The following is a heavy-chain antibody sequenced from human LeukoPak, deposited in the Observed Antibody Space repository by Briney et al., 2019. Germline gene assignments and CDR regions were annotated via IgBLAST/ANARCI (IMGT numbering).Heavy chain of an antibody. CDR2: IYHSRST. CDR3: ARDFSGYDVGY. Sequence: SETLSLTCAVSGYSSSSGYFWGWIRQPPGKGLEWIGSIYHSRSTYYNPSLKSRVTISVDTSKNQFSLKLSFLTAADTAVYYCARDFSGYDVGYCGRGILVTVSS. V-gene: IGHV4-38-2*02. D-gene: IGHD5-12*01. J-gene: IGHJ4*02. CDR1: GYSSSSGYF.